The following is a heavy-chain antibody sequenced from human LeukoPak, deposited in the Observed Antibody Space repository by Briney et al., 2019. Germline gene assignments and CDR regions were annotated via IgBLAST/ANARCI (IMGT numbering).Heavy chain of an antibody. CDR3: ARVRRYDAFDI. J-gene: IGHJ3*02. D-gene: IGHD4-17*01. V-gene: IGHV4-59*01. Sequence: SETLSLTCTVSGGSISSYYWSWIRQPPGKGLEWIGYIYYTGSTNYNPSLKSRVTISLDTSKNQFSLKVSSVTAADTAVYYCARVRRYDAFDIWGQGTMVTVSS. CDR2: IYYTGST. CDR1: GGSISSYY.